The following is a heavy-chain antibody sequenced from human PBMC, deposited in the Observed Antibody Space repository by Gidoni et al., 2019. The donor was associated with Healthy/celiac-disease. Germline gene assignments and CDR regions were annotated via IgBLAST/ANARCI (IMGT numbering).Heavy chain of an antibody. CDR1: GFTFSSYA. CDR2: ISGSGGIT. J-gene: IGHJ6*02. CDR3: ATPNSGAYYYYGMDV. D-gene: IGHD1-26*01. V-gene: IGHV3-23*01. Sequence: EVQLLESGGGLVQPGGSLRLSFSASGFTFSSYAMSWVRQAPGKGLEWVSAISGSGGITYYADSVKGRFTISRDNSKNTLYLQMNSLRAEDTAVYYCATPNSGAYYYYGMDVWGQGTTVTVSS.